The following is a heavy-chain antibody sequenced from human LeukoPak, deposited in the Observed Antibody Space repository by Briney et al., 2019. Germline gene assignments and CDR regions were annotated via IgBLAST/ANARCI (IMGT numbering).Heavy chain of an antibody. CDR3: ARSRSGYSYDHAAFEI. CDR1: GGPISTYY. CDR2: IDYRGST. J-gene: IGHJ3*02. Sequence: PSETLSLTCTVSGGPISTYYWSWIRQPPGKGLEWIAYIDYRGSTTYNPSLRSRVTISVDTSRNQFSLKLSSVTAADTAVYYCARSRSGYSYDHAAFEIWGQGTMVTVSS. D-gene: IGHD5-18*01. V-gene: IGHV4-59*01.